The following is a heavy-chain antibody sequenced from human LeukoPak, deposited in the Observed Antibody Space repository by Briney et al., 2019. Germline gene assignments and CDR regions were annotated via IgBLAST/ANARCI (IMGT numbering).Heavy chain of an antibody. CDR1: GFSFSSHG. CDR2: IWYDGSKK. Sequence: PGGSLRLSCAASGFSFSSHGFFWVRQAPGKGLEWVALIWYDGSKKLYADSVKGRFTISRDNSKNTLYPQMNSLRAEDTAVYYCAKGTIYDCSSTSCPRLEFDYWGQGTLVTVSS. CDR3: AKGTIYDCSSTSCPRLEFDY. V-gene: IGHV3-33*06. J-gene: IGHJ4*02. D-gene: IGHD2-2*01.